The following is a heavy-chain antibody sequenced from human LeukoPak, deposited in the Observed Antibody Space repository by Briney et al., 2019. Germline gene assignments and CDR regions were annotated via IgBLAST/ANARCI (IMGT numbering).Heavy chain of an antibody. D-gene: IGHD2-15*01. CDR2: ISSTSTYI. CDR1: EFTFSSYT. J-gene: IGHJ4*02. V-gene: IGHV3-21*01. Sequence: TGGSLRLSCAASEFTFSSYTINWVRQAPGKGLEWVSSISSTSTYISYADSVKGRFTISRDNAKNSLYLQMNSLRAEDTAVYYCARGGGNSDYWGQGTLVTVSS. CDR3: ARGGGNSDY.